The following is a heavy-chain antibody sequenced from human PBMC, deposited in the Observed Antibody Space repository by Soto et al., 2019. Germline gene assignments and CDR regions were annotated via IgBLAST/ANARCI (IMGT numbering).Heavy chain of an antibody. Sequence: SETLSLTCTVSGGSISSSSYYWSWIRQPPGKGLEWIGYIYYSGSTNYNPSLKSRVTISVDTSKNQFSLKLSSVTAADTAVYYCARDYDFWSDKIFDIWGQGPMVTVSS. CDR3: ARDYDFWSDKIFDI. CDR1: GGSISSSSYY. V-gene: IGHV4-61*01. D-gene: IGHD3-3*01. J-gene: IGHJ3*02. CDR2: IYYSGST.